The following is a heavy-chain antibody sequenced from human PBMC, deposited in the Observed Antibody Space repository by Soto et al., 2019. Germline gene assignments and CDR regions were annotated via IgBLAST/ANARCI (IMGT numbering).Heavy chain of an antibody. J-gene: IGHJ6*04. CDR1: GDSVSSNSAV. CDR2: TYYRSKWYN. CDR3: ARGGRITGTTSIYSSGMVA. V-gene: IGHV6-1*01. Sequence: QTLSLTCAISGDSVSSNSAVWNWIRQSPSRGLEWLGRTYYRSKWYNDYAVSVKSRITINPDTSKNQFSLPLNSVTPEDTAVYYCARGGRITGTTSIYSSGMVAWGKGPTFTVP. D-gene: IGHD1-20*01.